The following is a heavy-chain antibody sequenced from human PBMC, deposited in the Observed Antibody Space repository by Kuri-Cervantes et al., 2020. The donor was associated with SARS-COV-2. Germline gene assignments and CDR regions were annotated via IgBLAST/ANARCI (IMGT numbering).Heavy chain of an antibody. V-gene: IGHV4-59*12. D-gene: IGHD3-3*01. Sequence: GSLRPSCTVPGGSISSFYWSWIRQPPGKGREWIGYIYYIGITNSNPSLKSRVTISVDTSKHQFSLKLSSVTAADTAVYYGARGRRINDFWSGYALWEPKYYFDYWGQGTLVTVSS. CDR2: IYYIGIT. CDR1: GGSISSFY. CDR3: ARGRRINDFWSGYALWEPKYYFDY. J-gene: IGHJ4*02.